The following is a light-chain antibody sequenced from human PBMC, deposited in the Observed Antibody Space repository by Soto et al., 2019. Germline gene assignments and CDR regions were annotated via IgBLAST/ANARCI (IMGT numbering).Light chain of an antibody. CDR2: VGTGGIVG. V-gene: IGLV9-49*01. CDR1: SGYSNYK. CDR3: GADHGSGSNFVSV. J-gene: IGLJ2*01. Sequence: QAVVTQPPSASASLGASVTLTCTLSSGYSNYKVDWYQQRPGKGPRFVMRVGTGGIVGSKGDGIPDRFSVLGSGLNRYLTIENIQEEDESDYHCGADHGSGSNFVSVFGGGTKLTVL.